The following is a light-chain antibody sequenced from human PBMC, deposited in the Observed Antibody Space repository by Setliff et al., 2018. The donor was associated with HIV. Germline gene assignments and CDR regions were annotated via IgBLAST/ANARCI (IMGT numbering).Light chain of an antibody. CDR3: SSSTTDTSDV. CDR1: SNDIASSDY. Sequence: QSALTQPASVSGSPGQSITISCTGTSNDIASSDYVSWYQQHLGKAPKLIIYHVSHRPSGVSHRFSAFKSGHTASLTISGLQADDEADYYCSSSTTDTSDVFGTGTKGTVL. J-gene: IGLJ1*01. V-gene: IGLV2-14*03. CDR2: HVS.